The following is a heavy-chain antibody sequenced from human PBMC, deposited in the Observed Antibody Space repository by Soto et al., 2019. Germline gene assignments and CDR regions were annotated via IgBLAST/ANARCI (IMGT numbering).Heavy chain of an antibody. CDR2: IIPIFGTA. Sequence: ASVKVSCKASGGTFSSYAISWVRQAPGQGLEWMGGIIPIFGTANYAQKFQGRVTITADESTSTAYMELSSLRSEDTAVYYCARDEVSGRTPDTAMVYAWGQGTLVTVSS. CDR1: GGTFSSYA. J-gene: IGHJ5*02. V-gene: IGHV1-69*13. CDR3: ARDEVSGRTPDTAMVYA. D-gene: IGHD5-18*01.